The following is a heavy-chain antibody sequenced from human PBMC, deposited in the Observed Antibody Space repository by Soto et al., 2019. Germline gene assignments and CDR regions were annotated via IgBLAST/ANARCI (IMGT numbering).Heavy chain of an antibody. CDR2: INPDSGGT. V-gene: IGHV1-2*02. J-gene: IGHJ2*01. Sequence: QEQLVQSGAEVKKPGASLKVSCKASGYTFTDYYIHWVRQAPGQGLEWVGGINPDSGGTNLAQRFQGRVTMTSDTSINTAYMELSSLRSDDTAVYYCAIRTGQLAIISEFDGDWFFEVWGRGTLVTVSS. D-gene: IGHD2-2*01. CDR3: AIRTGQLAIISEFDGDWFFEV. CDR1: GYTFTDYY.